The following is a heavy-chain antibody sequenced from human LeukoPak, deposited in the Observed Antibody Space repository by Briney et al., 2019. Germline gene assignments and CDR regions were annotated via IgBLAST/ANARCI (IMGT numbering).Heavy chain of an antibody. CDR2: INPNSGGT. Sequence: GASVTVSCTASGYTFTGYYMHWVRQAPGQGLEWMGWINPNSGGTNYAQKFQGRVTMTRDTSISTAYMELSRLRSDDTAVYYCAREPGVCSSTSCQSPTDDWGQGTLVTVSS. CDR1: GYTFTGYY. D-gene: IGHD2-2*01. J-gene: IGHJ4*02. CDR3: AREPGVCSSTSCQSPTDD. V-gene: IGHV1-2*02.